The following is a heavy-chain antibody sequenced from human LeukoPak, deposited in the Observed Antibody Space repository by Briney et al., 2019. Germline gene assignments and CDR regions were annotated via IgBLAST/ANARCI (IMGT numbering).Heavy chain of an antibody. CDR2: IYYSGST. CDR1: GGSITSTIYY. D-gene: IGHD5-12*01. J-gene: IGHJ4*02. CDR3: ARHPRAHGGNDPFFDY. Sequence: PSETLSLTCTVSGGSITSTIYYWSWIRQPPGKGLEWIGSIYYSGSTSYNPSLKSRVTISVDTSKNQFSLKLSSVTATDTAVYYCARHPRAHGGNDPFFDYWGQGALVTVSS. V-gene: IGHV4-39*01.